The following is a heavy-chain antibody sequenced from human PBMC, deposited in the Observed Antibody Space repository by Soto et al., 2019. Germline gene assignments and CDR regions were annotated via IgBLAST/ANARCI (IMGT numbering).Heavy chain of an antibody. CDR3: ARTPLAAANNWFDP. CDR2: IIPILGIA. D-gene: IGHD6-13*01. V-gene: IGHV1-69*02. CDR1: GGGFDSYS. Sequence: GVSGEGSSQACGGGFDSYSLSSVRQAPGQGLEWMGRIIPILGIANYAQKFQGRVTITADKSTSTAYVELSSLRSEDTAVYYCARTPLAAANNWFDPWGQGTLVTVSS. J-gene: IGHJ5*02.